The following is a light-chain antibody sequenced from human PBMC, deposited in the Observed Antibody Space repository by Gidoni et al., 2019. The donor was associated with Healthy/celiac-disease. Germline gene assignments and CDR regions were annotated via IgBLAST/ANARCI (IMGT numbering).Light chain of an antibody. CDR1: QSVSSSY. CDR3: QQYGSSPWT. Sequence: IVLPQSPGTLSLSPGERASLSCRASQSVSSSYLAGYQQKPGQAPRLLIYGASSRATGIPDRFSGSGSGTDFTLTISRLEPEDFAVYYCQQYGSSPWTFGQGTKVEIK. CDR2: GAS. J-gene: IGKJ1*01. V-gene: IGKV3-20*01.